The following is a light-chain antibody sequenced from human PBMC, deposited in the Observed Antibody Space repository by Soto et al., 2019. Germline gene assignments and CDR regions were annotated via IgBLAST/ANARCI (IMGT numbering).Light chain of an antibody. Sequence: DIQMTQSPSTLSASVGDRVTITCRASQSISNWLAWYQQKPGKAPKLLIYDASSLESGVPSRFSGSGSGTEFTLTISSLQPDDVATYYCQQYNSYSPWTFGQGTKVEI. CDR1: QSISNW. V-gene: IGKV1-5*01. CDR2: DAS. J-gene: IGKJ1*01. CDR3: QQYNSYSPWT.